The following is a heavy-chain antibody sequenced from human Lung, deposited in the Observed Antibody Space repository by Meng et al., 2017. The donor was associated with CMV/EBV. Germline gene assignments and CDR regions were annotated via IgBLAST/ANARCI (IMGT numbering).Heavy chain of an antibody. CDR3: AKDGWGKATSRIDY. CDR1: GFIFSSYG. Sequence: GGSLRLXCAASGFIFSSYGMHWVRQAPGKGLEWVAFIRYDGSNKYYADSVKGRFTISRDNSKNTLYLQMNSLGAEDTAVYYCAKDGWGKATSRIDYWGQGXLVTVSS. CDR2: IRYDGSNK. D-gene: IGHD6-19*01. J-gene: IGHJ4*02. V-gene: IGHV3-30*02.